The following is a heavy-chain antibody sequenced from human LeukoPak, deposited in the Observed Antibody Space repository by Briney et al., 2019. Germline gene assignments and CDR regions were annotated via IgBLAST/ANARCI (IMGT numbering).Heavy chain of an antibody. CDR2: VSYDGDNE. CDR3: ARDRDIAAAGVGNTFDI. Sequence: GGSLRLSCAASGFTFSNYAMHWVRQAPGKGLEWVAVVSYDGDNEYYADSVKGRFTISRDNSKNTLYLQMNSLGPDDTALYYCARDRDIAAAGVGNTFDIWGQGTMVTVSS. CDR1: GFTFSNYA. V-gene: IGHV3-30-3*01. J-gene: IGHJ3*02. D-gene: IGHD6-13*01.